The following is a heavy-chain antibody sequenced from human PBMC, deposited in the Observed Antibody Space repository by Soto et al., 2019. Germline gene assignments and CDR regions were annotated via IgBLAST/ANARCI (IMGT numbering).Heavy chain of an antibody. CDR2: IYHSGST. J-gene: IGHJ4*02. V-gene: IGHV4-38-2*02. D-gene: IGHD6-13*01. Sequence: SETLSLTCAVSGYSISSGYYWGWIRQPPGKGLEWIGSIYHSGSTYYNPSLKSRVTMSVDTSKNQFSLKLSSVTAADTAVYYCARDLTSSSRYAPFDYWGQGTLVTVSS. CDR3: ARDLTSSSRYAPFDY. CDR1: GYSISSGYY.